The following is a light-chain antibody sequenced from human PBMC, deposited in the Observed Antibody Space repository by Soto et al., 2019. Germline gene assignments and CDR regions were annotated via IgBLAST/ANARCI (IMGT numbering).Light chain of an antibody. CDR1: QTISSR. CDR2: KAP. CDR3: QHYNSYSEA. Sequence: DIQMTQSPSTLSGSVGDRVTITCRASQTISSRLAWYQQKPGKAPKLLIYKAPTLKSGVPSRFSGSGSGTEFTLTISSLQPDGFATYYCQHYNSYSEAFGQGTKVDIK. V-gene: IGKV1-5*03. J-gene: IGKJ1*01.